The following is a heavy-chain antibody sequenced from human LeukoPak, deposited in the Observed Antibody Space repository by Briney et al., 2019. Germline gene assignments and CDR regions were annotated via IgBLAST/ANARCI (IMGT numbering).Heavy chain of an antibody. CDR1: GFTFISNA. Sequence: PGGSRNPSGAPSGFTFISNARHWVRKPPAKGLGGVAVISYDGSNKYYADSVKGRFTISRDNSKNTLYLQMNSLRAEDTAVYYCAKDLNSSGWLFDYWGQGTLVTVSS. J-gene: IGHJ4*02. V-gene: IGHV3-30*18. D-gene: IGHD6-19*01. CDR3: AKDLNSSGWLFDY. CDR2: ISYDGSNK.